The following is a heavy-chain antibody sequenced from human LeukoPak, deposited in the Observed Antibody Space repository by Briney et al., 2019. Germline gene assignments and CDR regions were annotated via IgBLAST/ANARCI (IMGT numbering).Heavy chain of an antibody. CDR1: GFTLDDYG. Sequence: AGRSLRLSCAASGFTLDDYGMDWVGHAPGKGVEWGSGISWNSGTIGYAYSVTRRFTISRHNAKTSLYLPMTSLRAEDMALYSCAKDKWPFGIAVALGPFDYWGQGTLVTVSS. CDR2: ISWNSGTI. J-gene: IGHJ4*02. V-gene: IGHV3-9*03. CDR3: AKDKWPFGIAVALGPFDY. D-gene: IGHD6-19*01.